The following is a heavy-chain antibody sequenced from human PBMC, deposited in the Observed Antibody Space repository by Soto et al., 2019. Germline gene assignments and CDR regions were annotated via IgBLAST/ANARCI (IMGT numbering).Heavy chain of an antibody. CDR1: GFTFSNYA. J-gene: IGHJ6*02. Sequence: EVHLLESGGGLVQPGGSLRLSCAASGFTFSNYAMTWVRQAPGNGLEWVSVISGTGGGTNNADSAKGRFTTSRDNSKNTLYLQMNSLRAEDTAVYYCAKRAFYGSGIPNYYGMDVWGQGTAVTVSS. CDR2: ISGTGGGT. CDR3: AKRAFYGSGIPNYYGMDV. D-gene: IGHD3-10*01. V-gene: IGHV3-23*01.